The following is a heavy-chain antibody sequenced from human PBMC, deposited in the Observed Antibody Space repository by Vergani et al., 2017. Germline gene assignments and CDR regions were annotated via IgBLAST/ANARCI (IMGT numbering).Heavy chain of an antibody. D-gene: IGHD4-17*01. CDR2: ISNTGGST. CDR1: GFIFSSYA. Sequence: EVQLLESGGGLVQPGGSLRLSCAASGFIFSSYAMSWVRQAPGKGLEWVSAISNTGGSTYYADSVKGRFTISRDNSKNTLHLQMNSLRAEDTAVYYCARTGYTVTTEENPEFDYWGQGTLVTVSS. J-gene: IGHJ4*02. V-gene: IGHV3-23*01. CDR3: ARTGYTVTTEENPEFDY.